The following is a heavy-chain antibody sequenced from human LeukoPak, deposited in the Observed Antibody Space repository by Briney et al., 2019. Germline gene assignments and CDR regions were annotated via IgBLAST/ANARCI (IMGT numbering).Heavy chain of an antibody. CDR3: ARMVGIAARPTYFDY. Sequence: ASVKVSCKASGYSFTRYGISWVRQAPGQGLEWMGWISAYNGNTNYAQKLQGRVTMTTDTSTSTAYMELSSLRSEDTAVYYCARMVGIAARPTYFDYWGQGTLVTVSS. V-gene: IGHV1-18*01. J-gene: IGHJ4*02. CDR1: GYSFTRYG. D-gene: IGHD6-6*01. CDR2: ISAYNGNT.